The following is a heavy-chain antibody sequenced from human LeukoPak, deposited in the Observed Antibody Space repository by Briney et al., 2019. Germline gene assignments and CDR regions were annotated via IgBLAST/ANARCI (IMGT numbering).Heavy chain of an antibody. D-gene: IGHD6-13*01. J-gene: IGHJ4*02. Sequence: GGSLRLSCAASGFTFSSYWMSWVRQAPGKGLEWVANIKQDGSEKYYVDSVKGRFTISRDNAKNSLYLQMNSLRAEDTAVYYCARGGQKQQLAQDRNDYWGQGTLVTVSS. CDR2: IKQDGSEK. CDR3: ARGGQKQQLAQDRNDY. V-gene: IGHV3-7*01. CDR1: GFTFSSYW.